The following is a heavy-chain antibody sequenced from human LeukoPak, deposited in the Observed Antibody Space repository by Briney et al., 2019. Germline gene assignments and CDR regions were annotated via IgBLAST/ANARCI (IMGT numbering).Heavy chain of an antibody. Sequence: SETLSLTCTVSGASVSSYYWSWIRQPPGQGLEWIGYIYYSGSTDYNPSLKSRVSISLDTSKKQFSLRLSSVTAADTAVYYCARQGHSGSFFDSWGQGTLVTVSS. V-gene: IGHV4-59*08. CDR3: ARQGHSGSFFDS. CDR2: IYYSGST. CDR1: GASVSSYY. D-gene: IGHD1-26*01. J-gene: IGHJ4*02.